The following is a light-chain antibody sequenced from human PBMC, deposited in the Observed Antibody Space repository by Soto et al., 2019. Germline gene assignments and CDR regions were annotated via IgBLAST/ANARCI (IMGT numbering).Light chain of an antibody. V-gene: IGKV1-39*01. CDR2: GAS. Sequence: DIQMTQSPSSLSASVGDRVTITCRASQSISNFLNWYQQKPGKAPKLLIYGASTLQSGVPSRFSGGGSGTDFTLIISSLQPEDFATYYCQQTYSTPGYTFAQGTKLEIK. CDR3: QQTYSTPGYT. CDR1: QSISNF. J-gene: IGKJ2*01.